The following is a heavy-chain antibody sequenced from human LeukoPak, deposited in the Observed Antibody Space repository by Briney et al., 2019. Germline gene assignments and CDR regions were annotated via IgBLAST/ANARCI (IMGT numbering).Heavy chain of an antibody. CDR2: IYSGGTT. J-gene: IGHJ4*02. CDR1: GFTVSSNY. D-gene: IGHD1-26*01. Sequence: GGSLRLSCAASGFTVSSNYMSWVRQAPGMGLEWVSVIYSGGTTYYADSVKGRFTISRDNSKDTLYLQMNTLRVEDTAVYYCARGRVGPYPGTYYWGQGTLVTVSS. CDR3: ARGRVGPYPGTYY. V-gene: IGHV3-66*01.